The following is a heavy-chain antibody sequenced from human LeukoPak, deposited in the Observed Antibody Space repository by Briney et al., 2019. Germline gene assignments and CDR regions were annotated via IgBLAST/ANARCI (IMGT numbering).Heavy chain of an antibody. CDR3: AKDPMIRGSTYDY. J-gene: IGHJ4*02. Sequence: GGSLRLSCAASGFTVSSNYMNWVRQAPGKGLEWVSAISGRGTTYYADSVKGRFTISRDNSKNTLYLQMNSLRAEDTAVYYCAKDPMIRGSTYDYWGQGTLGTVSS. CDR1: GFTVSSNY. V-gene: IGHV3-53*01. D-gene: IGHD3-10*01. CDR2: ISGRGTT.